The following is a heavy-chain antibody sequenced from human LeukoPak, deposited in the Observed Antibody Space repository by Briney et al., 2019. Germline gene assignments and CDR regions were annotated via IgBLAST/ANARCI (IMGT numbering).Heavy chain of an antibody. V-gene: IGHV3-7*01. CDR2: IKQDGSEK. J-gene: IGHJ6*02. D-gene: IGHD1-26*01. Sequence: PGGSLRLSCAASGFTFSNYWMSWVRQAPGKGLEWVASIKQDGSEKYYVDSVKGRFTISGDNAKNSLYLQMNSLRAEDTAVYYCARDHTTLYGMDVWGQGTTVTVSS. CDR1: GFTFSNYW. CDR3: ARDHTTLYGMDV.